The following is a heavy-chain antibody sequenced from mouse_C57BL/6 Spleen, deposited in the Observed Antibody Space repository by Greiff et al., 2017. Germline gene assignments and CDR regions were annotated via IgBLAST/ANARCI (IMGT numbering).Heavy chain of an antibody. CDR2: INPNNGGT. D-gene: IGHD4-1*01. Sequence: VQLQQSGPELVKPGASVKISCKASGYTFTDYYMNWVKQSHGKSLEWIGDINPNNGGTSYNQKFKGKATLTVDKSSSTAYMELRSLTSEDSAVYYCAPNWDVGGFAYWGQGTLVTVSA. CDR3: APNWDVGGFAY. V-gene: IGHV1-26*01. CDR1: GYTFTDYY. J-gene: IGHJ3*01.